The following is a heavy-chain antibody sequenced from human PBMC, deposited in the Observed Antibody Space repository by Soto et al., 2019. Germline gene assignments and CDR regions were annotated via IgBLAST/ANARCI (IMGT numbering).Heavy chain of an antibody. J-gene: IGHJ6*02. CDR2: ISASNGNT. CDR3: ARERGVVYGPYYYGMDV. Sequence: GSVKVSFKASGYPFTSYGISWVRQAPGQGLEWMGWISASNGNTNYAHKLQGRVTMTTDTSTSTAYMELRSLRSDDTAVYYCARERGVVYGPYYYGMDVWGQGTTVTVSS. V-gene: IGHV1-18*04. CDR1: GYPFTSYG. D-gene: IGHD2-2*01.